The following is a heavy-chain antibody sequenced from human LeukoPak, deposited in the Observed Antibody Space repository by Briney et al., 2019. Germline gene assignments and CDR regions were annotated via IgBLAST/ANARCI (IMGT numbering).Heavy chain of an antibody. D-gene: IGHD3-10*01. V-gene: IGHV4-59*01. J-gene: IGHJ4*02. CDR1: GGSISTYY. CDR3: ARGNYFGSGSYDY. Sequence: SETLSFTCTVSGGSISTYYWSWIRQPPGKGLEWIGYIYYSGSTNYNPSLKSRVTISLDTSKSQFSLRLSSVTAADTAVYYCARGNYFGSGSYDYWGQGTLVTVSS. CDR2: IYYSGST.